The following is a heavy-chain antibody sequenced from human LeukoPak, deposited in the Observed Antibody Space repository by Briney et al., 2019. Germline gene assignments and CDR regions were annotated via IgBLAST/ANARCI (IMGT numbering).Heavy chain of an antibody. J-gene: IGHJ4*02. V-gene: IGHV3-7*01. CDR2: IKEDGSEN. CDR3: ARNSRSSSSSIPPFSTD. CDR1: GSTFSSYS. Sequence: GGSLRLSCAASGSTFSSYSMNWVRQAPGKGLEWVASIKEDGSENYYADSVKGRFTISRDNVKNSVYLQMNSLRGEDTAIYYCARNSRSSSSSIPPFSTDWGQGTLVTVSS. D-gene: IGHD6-6*01.